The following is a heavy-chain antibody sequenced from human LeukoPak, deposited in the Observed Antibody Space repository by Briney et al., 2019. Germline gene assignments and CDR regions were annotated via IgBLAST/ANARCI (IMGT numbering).Heavy chain of an antibody. CDR2: IISSSSYI. CDR1: GFPFSSYS. J-gene: IGHJ6*03. CDR3: AKNGDRGAYCSGGTCYPYYYYNMDV. Sequence: GGPLRLSCAASGFPFSSYSMNGVGKAPGKGLEGVSSIISSSSYIYYADSVKGRFTISRDNAKNSLYLQMNSLRAEDTAIYSCAKNGDRGAYCSGGTCYPYYYYNMDVWGKGTTVTISS. V-gene: IGHV3-21*04. D-gene: IGHD2-15*01.